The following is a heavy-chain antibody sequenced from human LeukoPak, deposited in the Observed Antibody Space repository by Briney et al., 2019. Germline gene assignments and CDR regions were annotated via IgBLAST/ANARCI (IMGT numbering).Heavy chain of an antibody. Sequence: GGSLRLSCAASGFTFSSYAMHWVRQAPGKGLEWVAVISYDGSNKYYADSVKGRFTISRDNSKNTLYLQMNSLRAEDTAVYYCARDCGGDCYLVYYYCGMDVWGQGTTVTVSS. D-gene: IGHD2-21*02. V-gene: IGHV3-30-3*01. CDR1: GFTFSSYA. CDR3: ARDCGGDCYLVYYYCGMDV. CDR2: ISYDGSNK. J-gene: IGHJ6*02.